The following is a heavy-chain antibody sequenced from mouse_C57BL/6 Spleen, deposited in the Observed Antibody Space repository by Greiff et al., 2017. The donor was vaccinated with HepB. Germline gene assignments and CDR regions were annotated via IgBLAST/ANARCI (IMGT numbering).Heavy chain of an antibody. CDR1: GYTFTSYW. Sequence: QVQLQQPGSELVKPGASVKLSCKASGYTFTSYWMHWVKQRPGQGLEWIGNINPSNGGTNYNEKFKSKATLTVDKSSSTAYMQLSSLTSEDSAVDYWARSNESNWFFAYWGQGTLVTVSA. V-gene: IGHV1-53*01. D-gene: IGHD2-5*01. CDR3: ARSNESNWFFAY. J-gene: IGHJ3*01. CDR2: INPSNGGT.